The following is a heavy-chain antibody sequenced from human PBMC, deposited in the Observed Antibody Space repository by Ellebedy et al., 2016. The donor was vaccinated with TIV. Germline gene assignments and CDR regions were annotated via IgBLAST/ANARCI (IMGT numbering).Heavy chain of an antibody. CDR1: EYIFTHYL. J-gene: IGHJ4*02. V-gene: IGHV5-51*01. D-gene: IGHD2-21*02. CDR3: ARHRSMVTSSDY. CDR2: IYPGDSDT. Sequence: GESLKISCKGSEYIFTHYLIDWVRQMPGKRLEWMGTIYPGDSDTRYSPSFQGQVTISADKSITTAYLQWSSLKASDTAMYYCARHRSMVTSSDYWGQGTLVTVSS.